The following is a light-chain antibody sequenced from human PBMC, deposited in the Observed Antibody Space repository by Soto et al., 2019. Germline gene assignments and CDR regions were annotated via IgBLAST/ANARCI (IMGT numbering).Light chain of an antibody. CDR2: TAS. V-gene: IGKV1-39*01. CDR1: QGISTD. CDR3: QQYAAYSWT. Sequence: DVQMTQSPPSLSASVGDRVTITCRASQGISTDLNWYQQKPGKAPKLLIYTASTLQSGVPSRFSGRGSGTEFTLTISSLQPDDFGTYYCQQYAAYSWTFGQGTKVDIK. J-gene: IGKJ1*01.